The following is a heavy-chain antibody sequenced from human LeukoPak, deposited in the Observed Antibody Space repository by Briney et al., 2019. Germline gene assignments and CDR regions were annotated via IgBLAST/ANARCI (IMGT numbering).Heavy chain of an antibody. CDR3: ARDRRTRRDTAMVRGWFDP. CDR1: GYTFTGYY. Sequence: ASVKVSCKASGYTFTGYYMHWVRQAPGQGLEWMGWINPNSGGTNYAQKFQGRVTMTRDTSISTAYMELSRLRSDDTAVYYCARDRRTRRDTAMVRGWFDPWGQGTLDTVSS. CDR2: INPNSGGT. J-gene: IGHJ5*02. V-gene: IGHV1-2*02. D-gene: IGHD5-18*01.